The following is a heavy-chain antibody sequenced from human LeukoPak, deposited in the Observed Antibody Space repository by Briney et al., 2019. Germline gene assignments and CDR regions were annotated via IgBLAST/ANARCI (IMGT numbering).Heavy chain of an antibody. CDR1: GFTFSYYG. V-gene: IGHV3-30*02. D-gene: IGHD3-22*01. J-gene: IGHJ4*02. CDR2: IRYEGNEK. Sequence: GGSLRLSCVASGFTFSYYGMHWVRQAPGKGLEWVAFIRYEGNEKYYADSVKGRFTISRDNAKNSLYLHLSSLRAEDTAVYYCARSGSSYDGSQSWFDYWGQGTLVTVSS. CDR3: ARSGSSYDGSQSWFDY.